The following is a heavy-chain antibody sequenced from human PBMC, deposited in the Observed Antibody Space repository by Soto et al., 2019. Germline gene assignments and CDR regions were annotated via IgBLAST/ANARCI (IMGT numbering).Heavy chain of an antibody. Sequence: QLQLQESGQGLVKPSETLSLTCAVSGASISRTGFHWGWIRQPPGQGLEWIGSIYEGETTFYNSSLKSRVTISAETSKNHFSLKLSSVTAADTAVYYCARRGSGHTFDYWGQGTLVTVSS. J-gene: IGHJ4*02. CDR3: ARRGSGHTFDY. CDR1: GASISRTGFH. V-gene: IGHV4-39*01. D-gene: IGHD3-10*01. CDR2: IYEGETT.